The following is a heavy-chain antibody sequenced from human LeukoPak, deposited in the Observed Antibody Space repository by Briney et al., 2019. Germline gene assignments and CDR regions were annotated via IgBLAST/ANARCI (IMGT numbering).Heavy chain of an antibody. CDR1: GFTFSSYA. J-gene: IGHJ4*02. CDR3: AKVSGDFDY. D-gene: IGHD3-10*01. Sequence: GGSLRLPCAASGFTFSSYATSWVRQAPGKGLEWVSAIGGSGGSTYYADSVKGRFTISRDNSKNTLYLQMNSLRAEDTAVYYCAKVSGDFDYWGQGTLVTVSS. CDR2: IGGSGGST. V-gene: IGHV3-23*01.